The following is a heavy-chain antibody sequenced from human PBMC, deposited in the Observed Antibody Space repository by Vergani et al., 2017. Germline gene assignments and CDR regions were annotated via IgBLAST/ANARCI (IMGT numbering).Heavy chain of an antibody. V-gene: IGHV4-39*01. CDR2: IYYSGNV. Sequence: QLHLQESGPGLVKPSETLSLTCTVSGGSISSNSYYWAWIRQPPGKGLEWIGNIYYSGNVYYHPSLKSRATISIDTYRNQFSRKLTSVTAADTAVYYCARLGYSSRSYFDSWGQGTLVTVSS. CDR3: ARLGYSSRSYFDS. D-gene: IGHD1-26*01. J-gene: IGHJ5*01. CDR1: GGSISSNSYY.